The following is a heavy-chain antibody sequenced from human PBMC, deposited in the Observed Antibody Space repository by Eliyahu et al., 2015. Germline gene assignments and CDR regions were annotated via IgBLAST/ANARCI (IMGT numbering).Heavy chain of an antibody. CDR1: GGSFSGYY. J-gene: IGHJ3*02. Sequence: QVQLRQWGAGLLKPSDTLSLTCAVFGGSFSGYYWSWIRQPPGKGLEWIGEIKHSGNTNYNPSPKSRVTISVDTSKNQFSLKLSSVTAADTAVYYCARVDSSGWNAFDMWGQGTVVTVSS. CDR2: IKHSGNT. D-gene: IGHD6-19*01. V-gene: IGHV4-34*01. CDR3: ARVDSSGWNAFDM.